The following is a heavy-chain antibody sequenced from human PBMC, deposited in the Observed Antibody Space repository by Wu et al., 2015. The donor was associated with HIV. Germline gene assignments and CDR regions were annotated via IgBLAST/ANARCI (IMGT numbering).Heavy chain of an antibody. CDR3: ARGRFRYCGSTSCSWHAFDI. CDR2: MNPNSGNT. J-gene: IGHJ3*02. CDR1: GYTFTSYD. D-gene: IGHD2-2*01. Sequence: QVQLVQSGAEVKKPGASVKVSCKASGYTFTSYDINWVRQATGQGLEWMGWMNPNSGNTGYAQKFQGRVTITRNTSISTAYMELSSLRSEDTAVYYCARGRFRYCGSTSCSWHAFDIWGQGTMLIVSS. V-gene: IGHV1-8*03.